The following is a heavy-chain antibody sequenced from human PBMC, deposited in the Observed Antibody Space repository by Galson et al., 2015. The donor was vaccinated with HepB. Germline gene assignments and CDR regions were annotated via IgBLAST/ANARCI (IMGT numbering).Heavy chain of an antibody. CDR2: IYYDGNT. V-gene: IGHV4-59*08. D-gene: IGHD3-10*01. J-gene: IGHJ1*01. Sequence: ETLSLTCTVSGASVTGYYWSWIRQPPGKGLQWIGYIYYDGNTNYNPSLKSRVTMSVDTSKNQFSLNLRSVTATDTAVYYCVRHGFGSEDNVWGQGTLVADSS. CDR3: VRHGFGSEDNV. CDR1: GASVTGYY.